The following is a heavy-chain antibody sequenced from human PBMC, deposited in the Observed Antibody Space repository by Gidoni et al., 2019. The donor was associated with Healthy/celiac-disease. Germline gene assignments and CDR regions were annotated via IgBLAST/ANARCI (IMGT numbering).Heavy chain of an antibody. CDR1: GGPFSSSP. CDR3: ARDGYSSSSIDYYGMDG. V-gene: IGHV1-69*01. CDR2: IIPIFGTA. J-gene: IGHJ6*02. Sequence: VQLVQSGAAVKKPGSSVNVPCKASGGPFSSSPISWVRQAPGQGLEWMGGIIPIFGTANYAQKFQGRVTITADESTSTAYMELSSLRSEDTAVYYWARDGYSSSSIDYYGMDGWGQGTTVTVSS. D-gene: IGHD6-6*01.